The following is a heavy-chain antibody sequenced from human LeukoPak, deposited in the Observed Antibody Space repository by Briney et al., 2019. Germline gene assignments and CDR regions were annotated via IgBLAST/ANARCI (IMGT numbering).Heavy chain of an antibody. Sequence: PGGSLRLSCAASGFTFSNAWMSWVRQAPGKGLEWVGRIKRKTDGGTIEYAAPVKGRFTISRDDSKKTLYLEMNSLETEDTAIYYCNTDYNYGENTRFGYWGPGNLVTVSS. V-gene: IGHV3-15*01. CDR2: IKRKTDGGTI. CDR1: GFTFSNAW. J-gene: IGHJ4*02. CDR3: NTDYNYGENTRFGY. D-gene: IGHD3-16*01.